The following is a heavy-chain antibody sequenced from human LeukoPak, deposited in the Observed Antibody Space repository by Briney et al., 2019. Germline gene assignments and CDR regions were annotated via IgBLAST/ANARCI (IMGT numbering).Heavy chain of an antibody. Sequence: PSETLSLTCTVSGGSISSGGYYWSWIRQHPGKGLEWIGYIYYSGSTYYNPSLKSRVTISVDTSKNQFSLKLSSVTAADTAVYYCAKLRFGELLSPFDDAFDIWGQGTMVTVSS. CDR3: AKLRFGELLSPFDDAFDI. CDR2: IYYSGST. J-gene: IGHJ3*02. CDR1: GGSISSGGYY. V-gene: IGHV4-31*03. D-gene: IGHD3-10*01.